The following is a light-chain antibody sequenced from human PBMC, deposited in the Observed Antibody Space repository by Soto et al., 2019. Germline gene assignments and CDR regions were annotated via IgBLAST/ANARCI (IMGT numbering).Light chain of an antibody. V-gene: IGKV4-1*01. J-gene: IGKJ4*01. CDR1: QSLLFSSNNKNY. CDR3: QQYYSPPLS. Sequence: DIVMTQSPDSLAVSLGERATINCKSSQSLLFSSNNKNYLAWYQQKGGQPPKLLIYWASTRESGVPDRFSGSGSGTDFTLNITSLKAEDVAVYYCQQYYSPPLSFGGGTKVEIK. CDR2: WAS.